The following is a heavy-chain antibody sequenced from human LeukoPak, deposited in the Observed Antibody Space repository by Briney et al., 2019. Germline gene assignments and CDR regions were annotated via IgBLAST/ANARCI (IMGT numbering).Heavy chain of an antibody. D-gene: IGHD3-22*01. J-gene: IGHJ5*02. Sequence: GASVKVSCKASGYTFTGYYMHWVRQAPGQGLEWMGRINPNSGGTNYAQKFQGRVTMTRYTSISTAYLELSRLRSDDTAVYYCARPYYDCSNEFYPWGQGTLVTVSS. V-gene: IGHV1-2*06. CDR2: INPNSGGT. CDR3: ARPYYDCSNEFYP. CDR1: GYTFTGYY.